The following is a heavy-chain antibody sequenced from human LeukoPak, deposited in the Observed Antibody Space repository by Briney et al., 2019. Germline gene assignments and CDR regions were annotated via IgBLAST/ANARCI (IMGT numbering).Heavy chain of an antibody. J-gene: IGHJ4*02. D-gene: IGHD6-13*01. Sequence: SETLSLTCTVSGGSISSGSYYWGWIRQPPGKGLEWIGSIYYSGSTYYNPSLKSRVTISVDTSKNQFSLKLSSATAADTAVYYCARHIAAAGEAFDYWGQGTLVTVSS. CDR2: IYYSGST. CDR1: GGSISSGSYY. CDR3: ARHIAAAGEAFDY. V-gene: IGHV4-39*01.